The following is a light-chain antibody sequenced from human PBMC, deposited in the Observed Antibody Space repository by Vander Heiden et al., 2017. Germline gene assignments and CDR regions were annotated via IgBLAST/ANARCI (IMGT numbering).Light chain of an antibody. CDR2: GAS. CDR1: QSVSSGY. Sequence: DIVLTQSPGTLSLSPGERATLSCRASQSVSSGYLAWYQQKPGQAPRLLIYGASSRATGIPDRFSGSGSGTDFTLTISRLEPEDFAVYYCQQYGSSRDTFGQGTKLEIK. V-gene: IGKV3-20*01. J-gene: IGKJ2*01. CDR3: QQYGSSRDT.